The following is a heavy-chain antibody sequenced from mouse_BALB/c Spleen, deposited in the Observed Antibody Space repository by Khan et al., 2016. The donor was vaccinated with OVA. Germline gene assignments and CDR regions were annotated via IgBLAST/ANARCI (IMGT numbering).Heavy chain of an antibody. V-gene: IGHV9-3-1*01. CDR2: INTYTGEP. CDR3: ARGGYSGTMDY. D-gene: IGHD1-1*02. J-gene: IGHJ4*01. CDR1: GYTFTNYG. Sequence: QIQLVQSGPELKKPGETVKISCKASGYTFTNYGMNWVKQAPGKGLKWMGFINTYTGEPTYADDFKGRFAFSLETSVSTAYLKINNLKNEDTSTYFCARGGYSGTMDYWGQGTSVTVSS.